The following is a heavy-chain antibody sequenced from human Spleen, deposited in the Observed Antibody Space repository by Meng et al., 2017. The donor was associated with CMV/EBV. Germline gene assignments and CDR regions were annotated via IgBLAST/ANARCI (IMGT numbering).Heavy chain of an antibody. Sequence: FTCRRYAMHWVRQAPGKGLEWVAVISYDGSNKYYADSVTGRFTISRDNSKKTLYLQMNSLRAEDTAVFYCARDPLIDYYGSGSYTFDYWGQGTLVTVSS. D-gene: IGHD3-10*01. CDR2: ISYDGSNK. CDR3: ARDPLIDYYGSGSYTFDY. V-gene: IGHV3-30*04. J-gene: IGHJ4*02. CDR1: FTCRRYA.